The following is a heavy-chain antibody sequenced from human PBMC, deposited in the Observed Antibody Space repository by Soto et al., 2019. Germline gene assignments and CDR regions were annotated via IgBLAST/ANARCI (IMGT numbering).Heavy chain of an antibody. CDR2: IKQDGSEK. Sequence: GGSLRLSCAASGFTFSSYWMSWVRQAPGKGLEWVANIKQDGSEKYYVDSVKGRFTISRDNAKNSLYLQMNSLRAEDTAVYYCARESPLCGGDCYWVDYWGQGTLVTVSS. CDR1: GFTFSSYW. V-gene: IGHV3-7*01. D-gene: IGHD2-21*01. CDR3: ARESPLCGGDCYWVDY. J-gene: IGHJ4*02.